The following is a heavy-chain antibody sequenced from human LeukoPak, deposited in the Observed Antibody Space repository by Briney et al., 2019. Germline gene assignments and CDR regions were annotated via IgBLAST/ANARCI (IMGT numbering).Heavy chain of an antibody. D-gene: IGHD3-9*01. CDR1: GYTFTSYA. CDR3: ARGDYNILTGYPTHDY. CDR2: INTNTGNP. J-gene: IGHJ4*02. V-gene: IGHV7-4-1*02. Sequence: ASVKVSCKASGYTFTSYAMNWVRQAPGQGLEWMGWINTNTGNPTYAQGFTGRFVFSLDTSVSTAYLQISSLKAEDTAVYYCARGDYNILTGYPTHDYWGQGTLVTVSS.